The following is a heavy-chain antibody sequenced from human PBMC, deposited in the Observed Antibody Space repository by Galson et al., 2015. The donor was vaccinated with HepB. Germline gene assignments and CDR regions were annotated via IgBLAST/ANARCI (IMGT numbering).Heavy chain of an antibody. CDR2: ISDSGGRT. CDR3: AKDWYSTGYFSPPSYH. Sequence: LRLSCVASGFTFSSYVMTWVRQAPGKGLEWVSDISDSGGRTKYADSVKGRFTISRDNSKNTLYLQMNTLRAEDTAVYYCAKDWYSTGYFSPPSYHWGQGTQVTVSS. J-gene: IGHJ5*02. V-gene: IGHV3-23*01. D-gene: IGHD3-22*01. CDR1: GFTFSSYV.